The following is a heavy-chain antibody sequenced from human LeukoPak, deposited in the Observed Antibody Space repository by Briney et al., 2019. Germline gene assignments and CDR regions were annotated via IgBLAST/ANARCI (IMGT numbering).Heavy chain of an antibody. CDR3: AKDLHGSGTYFDY. J-gene: IGHJ4*02. Sequence: GGSLRLSCAASGFTFSTFAMTWVRQAPGKGLEWVSTISGGGDGTHYADSVKGRFTISRDNSKNTLYLQMSNLRADDTAVYYCAKDLHGSGTYFDYWGQGTLVPVSS. CDR1: GFTFSTFA. V-gene: IGHV3-23*01. CDR2: ISGGGDGT. D-gene: IGHD3-10*01.